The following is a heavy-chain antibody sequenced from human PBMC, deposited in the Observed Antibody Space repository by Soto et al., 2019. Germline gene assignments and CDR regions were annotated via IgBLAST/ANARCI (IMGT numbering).Heavy chain of an antibody. J-gene: IGHJ4*02. V-gene: IGHV1-46*01. D-gene: IGHD6-13*01. CDR3: ASPTPPGGSSSYFDY. CDR2: INPSGGST. CDR1: GYTFTSYY. Sequence: QVQLVQSGAEVKKPGASVKVSCKASGYTFTSYYMHWVRQAPGQGLEWMGIINPSGGSTSYAQKFQGRVTMTRDTSTSTVYMELSSLRSEDTAVYYCASPTPPGGSSSYFDYWGQGTLVTVSS.